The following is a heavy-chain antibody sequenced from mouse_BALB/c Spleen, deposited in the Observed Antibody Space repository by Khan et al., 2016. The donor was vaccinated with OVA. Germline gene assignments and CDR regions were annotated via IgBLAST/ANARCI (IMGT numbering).Heavy chain of an antibody. CDR3: ERHEAYVNVGGFAY. CDR1: GFTFSSYA. J-gene: IGHJ3*01. CDR2: ISSGGSYT. V-gene: IGHV5-9-3*01. Sequence: EVELVESGGGLVKPGGSLKLSCAASGFTFSSYAMSWVRQTPEKRLEWVATISSGGSYTYYPDSVKGRFTISRDNAKNTLYLHMSSLRTEDTAMYYCERHEAYVNVGGFAYWGQGTLVTVSA. D-gene: IGHD2-1*01.